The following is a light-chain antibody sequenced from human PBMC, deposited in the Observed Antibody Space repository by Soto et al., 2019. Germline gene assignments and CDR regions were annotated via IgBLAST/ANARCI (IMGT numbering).Light chain of an antibody. CDR2: GAS. V-gene: IGKV3-20*01. Sequence: EIVLTQSPGTLSLSPGERATLSCRASQSVSNNYLAWYQRKPGQAPSLLIFGASNRAPDIPDRFSGSGSGTDFTLTISRLEPEDFAVYFCQQYGSSVKTFGQGTKVDIK. CDR1: QSVSNNY. J-gene: IGKJ1*01. CDR3: QQYGSSVKT.